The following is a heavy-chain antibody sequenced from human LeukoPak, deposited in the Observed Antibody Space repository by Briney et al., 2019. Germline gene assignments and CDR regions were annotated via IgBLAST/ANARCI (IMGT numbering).Heavy chain of an antibody. D-gene: IGHD6-13*01. CDR2: MNPNSGNT. Sequence: ASVKVSFQASGYTFPSYDFNWVRQATGQGLEWMGWMNPNSGNTGNAQKFQGRVTMTRNTSISTAYMELSSLRSEDTAVYYCARGSGSWYWIDYWGQGTLVTVSS. J-gene: IGHJ4*02. CDR1: GYTFPSYD. V-gene: IGHV1-8*01. CDR3: ARGSGSWYWIDY.